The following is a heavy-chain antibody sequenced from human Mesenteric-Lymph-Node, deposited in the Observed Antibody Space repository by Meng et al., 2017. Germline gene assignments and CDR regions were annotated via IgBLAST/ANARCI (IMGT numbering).Heavy chain of an antibody. CDR3: AKASGLTVPGTSYGMDV. V-gene: IGHV3-9*01. CDR1: GFTFDDYA. D-gene: IGHD6-19*01. Sequence: GGSLRLSCAASGFTFDDYAMQWVRQAPGKGLEWVSGISWNSGDIGYADSVKGRFTISRDNAKNSLYLQMNSLRAEDTALYYCAKASGLTVPGTSYGMDVWGQGTTVTVSS. J-gene: IGHJ6*02. CDR2: ISWNSGDI.